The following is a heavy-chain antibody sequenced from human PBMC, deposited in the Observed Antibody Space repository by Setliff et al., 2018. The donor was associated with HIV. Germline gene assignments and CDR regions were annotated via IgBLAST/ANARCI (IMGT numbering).Heavy chain of an antibody. V-gene: IGHV4-31*03. D-gene: IGHD3-3*01. CDR3: ARAGHYDFLGGFSAQPLDP. Sequence: SGTLSLTCTVSNGSISSGNHYWSWIRQHPGKGLEWIGYIFYRGSTYYNPSLKSRVSLSIDTSKNYFSLKLTSVTAADTAMYFCARAGHYDFLGGFSAQPLDPWGRGILVTVSS. J-gene: IGHJ5*02. CDR2: IFYRGST. CDR1: NGSISSGNHY.